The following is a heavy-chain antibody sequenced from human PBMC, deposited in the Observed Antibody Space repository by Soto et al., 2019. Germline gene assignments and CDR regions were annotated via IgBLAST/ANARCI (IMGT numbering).Heavy chain of an antibody. Sequence: SETLSLTCTVSGGSMSTSAYYWGWIRQPPGKGLEWIGTIYYSGTSYHNPSLKSRVTISVDTSKNQFSLTLTSVTAADTAVYYCASRVEGLYSGNDRYYFDYWGQGTLVTVSS. V-gene: IGHV4-39*01. J-gene: IGHJ4*02. CDR2: IYYSGTS. CDR1: GGSMSTSAYY. CDR3: ASRVEGLYSGNDRYYFDY. D-gene: IGHD5-12*01.